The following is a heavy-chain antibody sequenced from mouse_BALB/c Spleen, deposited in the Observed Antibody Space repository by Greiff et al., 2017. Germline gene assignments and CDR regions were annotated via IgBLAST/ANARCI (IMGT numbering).Heavy chain of an antibody. CDR2: ISSGGST. V-gene: IGHV5-6-5*01. CDR1: GFTFSSYA. Sequence: DVQLVESGGGLVKPGGSLKLSCAASGFTFSSYAMSWVRQTPEKRLEWVASISSGGSTYYPDSVKGRFTISRDNARNILYLQMSSLRSEDTAMYYCARFITTVVVRAMDYWGQGTSVTVSS. CDR3: ARFITTVVVRAMDY. D-gene: IGHD1-1*01. J-gene: IGHJ4*01.